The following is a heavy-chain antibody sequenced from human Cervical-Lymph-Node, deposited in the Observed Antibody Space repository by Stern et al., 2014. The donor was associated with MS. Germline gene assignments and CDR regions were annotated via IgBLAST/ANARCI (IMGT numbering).Heavy chain of an antibody. D-gene: IGHD5-18*01. CDR1: GGTFSNYG. CDR3: VGEGHTYGLLDH. V-gene: IGHV1-69*01. J-gene: IGHJ4*02. Sequence: VQLVQSEAEVKKPGSSVRVSCKASGGTFSNYGISWVRQAPGQGPEWMGWIGPIFGSTNYAQKFQGRITSSADESTNTAYMELSSLQSEDTAIDYCVGEGHTYGLLDHWGQGTLVTVSS. CDR2: IGPIFGST.